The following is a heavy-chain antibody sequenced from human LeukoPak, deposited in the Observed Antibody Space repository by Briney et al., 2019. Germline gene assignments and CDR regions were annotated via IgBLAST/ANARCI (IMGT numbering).Heavy chain of an antibody. CDR3: AKHYYGSGSQKYYFDY. V-gene: IGHV3-30*02. CDR1: GFFFGDYG. J-gene: IGHJ4*02. D-gene: IGHD3-10*01. CDR2: VRNDGSDK. Sequence: PGGSLRLSCAASGFFFGDYGMHWVRQAPGKGLEWVTMVRNDGSDKYYADSVKGGFTISRDNSKNTLYLQMNSLRAEDTAFYYCAKHYYGSGSQKYYFDYWGQGTLVTVSS.